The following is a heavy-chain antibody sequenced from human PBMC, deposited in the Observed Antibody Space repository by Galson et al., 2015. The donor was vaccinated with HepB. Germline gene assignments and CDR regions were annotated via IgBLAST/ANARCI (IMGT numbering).Heavy chain of an antibody. CDR2: IKQDGSEK. D-gene: IGHD3-3*01. J-gene: IGHJ6*02. CDR3: ARDHPYDFWSGRLDV. Sequence: LRLSCAASGFMFSSYWMTWVRQAPGKGLEWVANIKQDGSEKYYVDSVKGRFSIYRDNDKNSLFLQMNSLRAEDTAVYYCARDHPYDFWSGRLDVWGQGTTVTVS. CDR1: GFMFSSYW. V-gene: IGHV3-7*03.